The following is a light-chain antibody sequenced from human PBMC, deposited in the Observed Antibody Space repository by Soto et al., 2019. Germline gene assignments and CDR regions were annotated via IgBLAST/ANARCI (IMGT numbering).Light chain of an antibody. CDR3: HQSYSNPRT. CDR1: QTISSW. J-gene: IGKJ1*01. Sequence: DIPISQYPATVYPSDGDRVTXTCRASQTISSWLAWYQQKPGKARELVIYKASTLKSGVPSRFSGSGSGTEFTLTISSLQPDDFATYYCHQSYSNPRTFGQGTKVDI. V-gene: IGKV1-5*03. CDR2: KAS.